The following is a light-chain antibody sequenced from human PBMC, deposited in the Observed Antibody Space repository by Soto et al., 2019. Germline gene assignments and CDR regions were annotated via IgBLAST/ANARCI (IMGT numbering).Light chain of an antibody. Sequence: EIVLTQSPGTLSLPPGERADLSCRASQTLDTDYLTWYQHKPGQAPRLLIFGASSRATGIPDRFSGSGSGTEFTLTISRLEPEDSAVYYCQQFDGSPYTFGQGTKLEIK. J-gene: IGKJ2*01. V-gene: IGKV3-20*01. CDR2: GAS. CDR1: QTLDTDY. CDR3: QQFDGSPYT.